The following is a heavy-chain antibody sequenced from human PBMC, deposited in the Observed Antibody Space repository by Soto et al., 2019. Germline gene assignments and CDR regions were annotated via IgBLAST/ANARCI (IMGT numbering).Heavy chain of an antibody. CDR3: ARLGPGIDY. CDR2: IYYSGST. CDR1: GGSISSSSYY. Sequence: SETLSLTCTVSGGSISSSSYYWGWIRQPPGKGLEWIGSIYYSGSTYYNPSLKSRVTISVDTSKNQFSLKLSSVTAADTAVYYCARLGPGIDYWGQGTLVTVSS. J-gene: IGHJ4*02. V-gene: IGHV4-39*01. D-gene: IGHD1-26*01.